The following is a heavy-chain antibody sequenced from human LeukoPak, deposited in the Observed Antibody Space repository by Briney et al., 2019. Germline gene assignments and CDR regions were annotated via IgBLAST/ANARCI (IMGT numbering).Heavy chain of an antibody. CDR2: ISGSGGST. D-gene: IGHD6-19*01. CDR3: AKDLGGWRGGFVY. CDR1: GFTFSSYA. J-gene: IGHJ4*02. Sequence: PAGSLTLSCAASGFTFSSYAMSWVRQPPGKGLEWVADISGSGGSTYYPDSVKGRFTISRDNSKTTLYLQMNSLRAEDRAVYYCAKDLGGWRGGFVYWGQGTLVTVSS. V-gene: IGHV3-23*01.